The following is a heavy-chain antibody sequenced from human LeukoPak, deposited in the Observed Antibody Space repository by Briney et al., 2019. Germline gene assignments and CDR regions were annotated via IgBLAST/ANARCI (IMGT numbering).Heavy chain of an antibody. D-gene: IGHD3-3*01. CDR2: ISSSSSYI. Sequence: GGSLRLSCAASGFTFSSYWMTWVRQAPGKGLEWVSSISSSSSYIYYADSVKGRFTISRDNAKNSLYLQMNSLRAEDTAVYYCAREWLLLYYFDYWGQGTLVTVSS. CDR3: AREWLLLYYFDY. J-gene: IGHJ4*02. CDR1: GFTFSSYW. V-gene: IGHV3-21*01.